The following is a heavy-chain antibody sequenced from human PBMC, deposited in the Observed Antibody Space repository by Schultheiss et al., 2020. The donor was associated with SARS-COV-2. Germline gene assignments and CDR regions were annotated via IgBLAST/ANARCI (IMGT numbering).Heavy chain of an antibody. Sequence: SETLSLTCTVSGGSISSYYWSWIRQPPGKGLEWIGYIYYSGSTNYNPSLKSRVTISVGTSKNQFSLKLSSVTAADTAVYYCARGGTTGTTHAFDIWGQGTMVTVSS. CDR3: ARGGTTGTTHAFDI. CDR1: GGSISSYY. V-gene: IGHV4-59*01. CDR2: IYYSGST. J-gene: IGHJ3*02. D-gene: IGHD1-1*01.